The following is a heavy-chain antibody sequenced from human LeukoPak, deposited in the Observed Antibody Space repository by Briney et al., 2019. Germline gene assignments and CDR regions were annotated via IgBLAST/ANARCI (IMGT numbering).Heavy chain of an antibody. D-gene: IGHD3-22*01. CDR2: IYYSGST. Sequence: SETLSLTCTVSGGSISSYYWSWIRQPPGKGLEWIGYIYYSGSTNYSPSLKSRVTISVDASKNQFSLKLSSVTAADTAVYYCARDYFSVENLKYYYDSSGYYQSGYFDLWGRGTLVTVSS. CDR3: ARDYFSVENLKYYYDSSGYYQSGYFDL. CDR1: GGSISSYY. V-gene: IGHV4-59*01. J-gene: IGHJ2*01.